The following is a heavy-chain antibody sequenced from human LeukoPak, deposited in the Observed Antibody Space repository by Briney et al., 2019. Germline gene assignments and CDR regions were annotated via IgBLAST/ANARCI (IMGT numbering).Heavy chain of an antibody. CDR3: ANYGDPRGYDY. D-gene: IGHD4-17*01. CDR2: IYYSGST. CDR1: GGSISSSSYY. V-gene: IGHV4-39*01. J-gene: IGHJ4*02. Sequence: SETLSLTCTVSGGSISSSSYYWGWIRQPPGKGLEWIGSIYYSGSTYYNPSLKSRVTISVDTSKNQFSLKLSSVTAADTAVYYCANYGDPRGYDYWGQGTLVTVSS.